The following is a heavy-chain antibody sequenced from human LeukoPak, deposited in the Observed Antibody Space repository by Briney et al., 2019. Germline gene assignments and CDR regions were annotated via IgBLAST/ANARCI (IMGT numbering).Heavy chain of an antibody. CDR2: ISGSGGST. CDR1: GLTFSRYA. D-gene: IGHD4-17*01. Sequence: GGPLRLSCAASGLTFSRYAMIGVRQAPGKGLEWVSAISGSGGSTYYAASVKGRFTISRDNSKNTLYLQMNSLRAEDTAVYYCAKDPMPMGPTVTTPDWFDPWGQGTLATVSS. J-gene: IGHJ5*02. V-gene: IGHV3-23*01. CDR3: AKDPMPMGPTVTTPDWFDP.